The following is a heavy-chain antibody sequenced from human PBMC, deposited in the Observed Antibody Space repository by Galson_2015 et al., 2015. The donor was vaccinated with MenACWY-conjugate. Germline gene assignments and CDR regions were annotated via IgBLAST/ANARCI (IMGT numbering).Heavy chain of an antibody. V-gene: IGHV4-39*01. CDR1: GGSIHSANYF. Sequence: SETLSLTCAVSGGSIHSANYFWGWIRQPPGEGLEWIGSIYYSGTTYYNPSLESRVTMSVDTSKNEFSLILTSVTAADTAVYYCAGLPRGITFVVMAPWGQGTLVTVSS. CDR3: AGLPRGITFVVMAP. D-gene: IGHD2/OR15-2a*01. J-gene: IGHJ5*02. CDR2: IYYSGTT.